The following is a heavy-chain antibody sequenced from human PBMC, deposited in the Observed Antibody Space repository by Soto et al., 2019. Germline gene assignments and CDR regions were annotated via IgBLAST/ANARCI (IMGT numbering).Heavy chain of an antibody. D-gene: IGHD1-1*01. CDR3: SGWQDNHAVNFDX. CDR2: ITSSSSYT. CDR1: GSSFSDYY. Sequence: PGGSLRRSCAASGSSFSDYYMSWIRQSPGKGLEWLSYITSSSSYTRYVDSVKGRSTTPGDNAKTSLYLQMYSLTAEDTAVYYCSGWQDNHAVNFDXWGQGTPVTVSS. J-gene: IGHJ4*01. V-gene: IGHV3-11*03.